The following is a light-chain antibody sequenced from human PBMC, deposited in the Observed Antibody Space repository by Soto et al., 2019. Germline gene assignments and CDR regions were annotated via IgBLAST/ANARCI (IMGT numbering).Light chain of an antibody. Sequence: QSVLTQQPSASGTPGQRFTISCSGSSSNIGSNTVNWYQQLPGTAPKLLIYSDNQRPSGVPDRFSCSKSGTAASLAISGLQSEDEADYYCAAWDDSLNGYVFGGGTKVTVL. CDR3: AAWDDSLNGYV. CDR2: SDN. V-gene: IGLV1-44*01. J-gene: IGLJ1*01. CDR1: SSNIGSNT.